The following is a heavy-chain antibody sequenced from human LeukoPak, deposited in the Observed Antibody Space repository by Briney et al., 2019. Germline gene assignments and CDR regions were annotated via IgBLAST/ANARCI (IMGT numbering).Heavy chain of an antibody. D-gene: IGHD5-12*01. J-gene: IGHJ4*02. CDR2: ITGNGGAP. CDR1: GFTFNNFA. Sequence: GGSLRLSCTASGFTFNNFATSWVRQAPGKGLEWVSGITGNGGAPFYADSVKGRFTISRDNSKNTLYLQMNSLRAEDTAFYYCAKEEHGIYSAIDYWGQGTLVTVSS. CDR3: AKEEHGIYSAIDY. V-gene: IGHV3-23*01.